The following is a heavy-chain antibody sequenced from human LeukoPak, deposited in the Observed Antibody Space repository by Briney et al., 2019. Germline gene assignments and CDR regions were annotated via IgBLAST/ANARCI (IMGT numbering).Heavy chain of an antibody. CDR3: VSSWSDWYFDL. V-gene: IGHV4-39*01. Sequence: PSETLSLTCTVSGGSISSSTYYWAWIRQPPGKGLEWIGSIFYSGSTYYNPSLKSRVTMSVDTSKNQLSLILRSVTAADTAVYYCVSSWSDWYFDLWGRGTLVTVSS. J-gene: IGHJ2*01. CDR1: GGSISSSTYY. CDR2: IFYSGST. D-gene: IGHD6-13*01.